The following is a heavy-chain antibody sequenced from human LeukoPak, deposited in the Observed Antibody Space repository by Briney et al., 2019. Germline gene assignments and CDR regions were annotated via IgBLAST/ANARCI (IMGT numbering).Heavy chain of an antibody. CDR3: AKDPRTVTTTWFDY. CDR2: ISASGGTT. V-gene: IGHV3-23*01. D-gene: IGHD4-17*01. CDR1: GFTFSNYA. J-gene: IGHJ4*02. Sequence: PGGSLRLSCAASGFTFSNYAMSWVRQAPGKGLEWVSAISASGGTTYYADSVKGRFTISRDNSKNTLYLQMNSLRVEDTAVYYCAKDPRTVTTTWFDYWGQGTLVTVSS.